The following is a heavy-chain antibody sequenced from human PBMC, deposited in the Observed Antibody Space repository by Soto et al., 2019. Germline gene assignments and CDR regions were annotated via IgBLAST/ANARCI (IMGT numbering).Heavy chain of an antibody. CDR2: ISGSGGST. CDR1: GFTFSSYA. Sequence: EVQLLESGGGLVQPGGSLRLSCAASGFTFSSYAMSWVRQAPGKGLEWVSAISGSGGSTYYADSVKGRFTISRDNSKNTLYLQMNSLRAEDTAVYYCAKPAWNNQCPNAGFDYWGQGTLVTISS. V-gene: IGHV3-23*01. CDR3: AKPAWNNQCPNAGFDY. J-gene: IGHJ4*02. D-gene: IGHD1-1*01.